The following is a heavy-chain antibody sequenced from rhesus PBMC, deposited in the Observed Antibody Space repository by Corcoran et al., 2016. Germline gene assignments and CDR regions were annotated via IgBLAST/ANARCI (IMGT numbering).Heavy chain of an antibody. Sequence: EVQLVESGGGLVQPGGSLRLSCAAPGFAFSSFGMTWVRPAPGKGLEYVSHISSDGAGTYYPDSVKGRFTISRDNSKNTVSLQMNSLRSEDTAVYYCAKVLYSTSLWGQGVMVTVSS. V-gene: IGHV3S5*01. CDR2: ISSDGAGT. D-gene: IGHD3-16*01. CDR3: AKVLYSTSL. J-gene: IGHJ4*01. CDR1: GFAFSSFG.